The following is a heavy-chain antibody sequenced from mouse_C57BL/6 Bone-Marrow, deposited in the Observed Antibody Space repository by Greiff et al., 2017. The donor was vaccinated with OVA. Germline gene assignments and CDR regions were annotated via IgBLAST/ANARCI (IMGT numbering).Heavy chain of an antibody. V-gene: IGHV1-59*01. D-gene: IGHD2-5*01. Sequence: VQLQQPGAELVRPGTSVKLSCKASGYTFTSYWMHWVKQRPGQGLEWIGVIDPSDSYTNYNQKFKGKATLTVDTSSSTAYMQLSSLTSEDSAVYYCARGGSNYIAYWGQGTLVTVSA. J-gene: IGHJ3*01. CDR2: IDPSDSYT. CDR1: GYTFTSYW. CDR3: ARGGSNYIAY.